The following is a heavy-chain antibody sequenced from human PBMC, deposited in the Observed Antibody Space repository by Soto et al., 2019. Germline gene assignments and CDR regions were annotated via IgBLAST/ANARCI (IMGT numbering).Heavy chain of an antibody. Sequence: QVELQESGPGLVKPSQTLSLTCTVSGGSISTDGYFWSWFRQHPGKGLEWIGYIYHTGSTYYNPSLKSRVSISVDTSKYQFSLKLSSVTAADTAVYYCAREGPVGGDSSASYRAFDIWGQGTVVTVSS. CDR3: AREGPVGGDSSASYRAFDI. V-gene: IGHV4-31*03. J-gene: IGHJ3*02. CDR2: IYHTGST. CDR1: GGSISTDGYF. D-gene: IGHD3-22*01.